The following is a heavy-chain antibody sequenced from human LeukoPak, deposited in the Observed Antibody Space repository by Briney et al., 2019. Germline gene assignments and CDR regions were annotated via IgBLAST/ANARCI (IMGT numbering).Heavy chain of an antibody. CDR2: IYCSGRT. V-gene: IGHV4-39*01. Sequence: SETLSLTCTIFGDSVSRSDSYWDWIRQPPGKGLEWIGTIYCSGRTYYSPSLKSRVTLSIDMSNNQFSLILSSVTAADTALYFCARRRYYDSSGYMEWGQGTLVTVSS. CDR1: GDSVSRSDSY. CDR3: ARRRYYDSSGYME. D-gene: IGHD3-22*01. J-gene: IGHJ1*01.